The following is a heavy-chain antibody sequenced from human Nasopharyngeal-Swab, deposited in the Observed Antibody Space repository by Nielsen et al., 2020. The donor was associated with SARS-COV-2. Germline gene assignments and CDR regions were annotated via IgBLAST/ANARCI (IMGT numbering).Heavy chain of an antibody. CDR2: IYHTGST. D-gene: IGHD5-24*01. Sequence: SETLSLTCTVSGASVTSYYWSWLRQTQGKGLEYIAYIYHTGSTTYNPSLRSRVSISIDTSENQFSLQLNSLTAADTAVYYCARRTDGYRPFDFWGQGIHVTVSS. V-gene: IGHV4-59*08. CDR3: ARRTDGYRPFDF. J-gene: IGHJ4*02. CDR1: GASVTSYY.